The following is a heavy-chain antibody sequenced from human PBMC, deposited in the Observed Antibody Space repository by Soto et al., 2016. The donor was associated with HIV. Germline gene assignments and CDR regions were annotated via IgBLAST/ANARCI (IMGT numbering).Heavy chain of an antibody. V-gene: IGHV3-11*05. J-gene: IGHJ4*02. CDR3: TSASYGSGRIN. Sequence: QVQLVESGGGLVKPGGALRLSCAASGLIFSNYYVSWVRQAPGKGLEWVSYISSDTTYRKYADSVKGRFTISRGNAKNSVFLQMNSLRVEDTAVYYCTSASYGSGRINWGQGTLVTVSA. CDR2: ISSDTTYR. D-gene: IGHD3-10*01. CDR1: GLIFSNYY.